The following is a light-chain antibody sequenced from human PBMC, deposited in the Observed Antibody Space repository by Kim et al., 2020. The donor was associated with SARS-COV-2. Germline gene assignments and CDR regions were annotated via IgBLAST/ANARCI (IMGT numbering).Light chain of an antibody. Sequence: DIQMTQSPSTLSASVGDRFTITCRASQNVNRWLAWYQQKPGNAPKLLIFKASTLESGVPSRFSGSGSGTDFTLTISSLQPDDFATYYCQQYNTYLLTFGGGTKVDI. V-gene: IGKV1-5*03. CDR1: QNVNRW. J-gene: IGKJ4*01. CDR3: QQYNTYLLT. CDR2: KAS.